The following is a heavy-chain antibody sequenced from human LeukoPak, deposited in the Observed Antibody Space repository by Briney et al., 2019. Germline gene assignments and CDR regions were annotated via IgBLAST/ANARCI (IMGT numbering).Heavy chain of an antibody. D-gene: IGHD5-24*01. V-gene: IGHV3-48*01. CDR3: ARATRNGYDY. CDR2: ISHTSDSI. Sequence: GGSLRLSCVASGFTFRIYGMNWVRQAPGKGPEWVSYISHTSDSILYAESVKGRFTMSRDNAKKSLYLQMNSLRAEDSAVYYCARATRNGYDYWGQGTLVTVSS. CDR1: GFTFRIYG. J-gene: IGHJ4*02.